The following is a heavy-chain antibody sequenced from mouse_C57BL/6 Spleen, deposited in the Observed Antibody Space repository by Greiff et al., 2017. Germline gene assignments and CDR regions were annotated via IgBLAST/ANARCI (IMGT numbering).Heavy chain of an antibody. J-gene: IGHJ3*01. D-gene: IGHD1-1*02. V-gene: IGHV1-80*01. CDR2: IYPGDGDT. CDR1: GYAFSSYW. CDR3: ARDRGSYGGFAY. Sequence: QVQLKQSGAELVKPGASVKISCKASGYAFSSYWMNWVKQRPGKGLEGIGQIYPGDGDTNYNGKFKGKATLTADKSSSTAYMQLSSLTSEDSAVYFCARDRGSYGGFAYWGQGTLVTVSA.